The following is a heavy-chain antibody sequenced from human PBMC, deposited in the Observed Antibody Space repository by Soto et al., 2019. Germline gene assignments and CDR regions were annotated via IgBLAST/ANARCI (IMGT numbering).Heavy chain of an antibody. CDR3: ARGGATRTGGYSSGWYDYYYYYYGMDV. CDR1: GYRFTSYG. D-gene: IGHD6-19*01. Sequence: ASVKVSCKASGYRFTSYGISCVRQAPGQGLEWLGWISAYDDNTKYAQTLQGRVSMSTDTSTNTAYMELRSLRSDDTAMYYCARGGATRTGGYSSGWYDYYYYYYGMDVWAKGPRSPSP. J-gene: IGHJ6*02. CDR2: ISAYDDNT. V-gene: IGHV1-18*01.